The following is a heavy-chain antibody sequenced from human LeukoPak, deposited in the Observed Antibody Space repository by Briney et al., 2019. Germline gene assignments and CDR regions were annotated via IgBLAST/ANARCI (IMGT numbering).Heavy chain of an antibody. V-gene: IGHV1-2*02. D-gene: IGHD5-24*01. J-gene: IGHJ4*02. CDR1: VYTFSDYF. Sequence: ASVKVSCKASVYTFSDYFMHWVRQAPGQGLEWVGWINPKSGGANSAQKFQGRVTMNRDTSISTGYMELSSLRSDDTAIYYCARDRYGDGFAFFDYWGQGTLVTVSS. CDR2: INPKSGGA. CDR3: ARDRYGDGFAFFDY.